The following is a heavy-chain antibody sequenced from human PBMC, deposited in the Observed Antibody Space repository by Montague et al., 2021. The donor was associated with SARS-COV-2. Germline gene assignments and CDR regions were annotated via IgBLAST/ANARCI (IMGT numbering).Heavy chain of an antibody. CDR3: ARYMRFAYGLDV. CDR2: ISHTEST. D-gene: IGHD1-1*01. V-gene: IGHV4-59*08. J-gene: IGHJ6*02. CDR1: SGSISNYY. Sequence: SETLSLTCTVSSGSISNYYWSWIRQPPGKGLEWIGFISHTESTNYIPSLESRVSISIDTSKSQFSLRVRSVTAADTALYYCARYMRFAYGLDVWGQGTTVTISS.